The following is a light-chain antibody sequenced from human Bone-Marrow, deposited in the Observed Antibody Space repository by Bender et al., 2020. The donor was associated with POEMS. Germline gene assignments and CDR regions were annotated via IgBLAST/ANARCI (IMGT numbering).Light chain of an antibody. CDR1: NSDIGTYKV. V-gene: IGLV2-14*02. CDR3: QSYDISLSALYV. Sequence: QSALTQPASVSGSPGQSITISCTETNSDIGTYKVLSWYQQYPGRAPKLLIDTNNERPSGVPDRFSGSKSGTSASLAITGLQAEDEADYYCQSYDISLSALYVFGTGTKVTVL. CDR2: TNN. J-gene: IGLJ1*01.